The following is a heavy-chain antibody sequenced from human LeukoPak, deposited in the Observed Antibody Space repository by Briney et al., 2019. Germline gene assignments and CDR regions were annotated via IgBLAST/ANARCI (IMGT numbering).Heavy chain of an antibody. D-gene: IGHD3-10*01. CDR3: ARGSGSYGQRALDI. CDR2: INSAGSNT. Sequence: PGGSLRLTCAGSGFTFTSYWMHWVRQAPGKGLVWVSLINSAGSNTIYADPVKGRFTIPRDNAKNTLYLQMNSLRAEDTAVYYCARGSGSYGQRALDIWGQGTMVTVSS. V-gene: IGHV3-74*01. J-gene: IGHJ3*02. CDR1: GFTFTSYW.